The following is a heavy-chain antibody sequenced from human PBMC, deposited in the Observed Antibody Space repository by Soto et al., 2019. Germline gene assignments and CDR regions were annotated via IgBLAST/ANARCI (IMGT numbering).Heavy chain of an antibody. J-gene: IGHJ3*02. V-gene: IGHV3-23*01. CDR3: AKGYCSSVSCHPPDGFDI. CDR2: ISGSGDTT. Sequence: GGSLRLSCADSGFTFSTYGVSCVRQAPGKGLQWVSTISGSGDTTYYADSVKGRFTISRDNSKNTLYLQMHSLRAEDTAVYYCAKGYCSSVSCHPPDGFDIWGQGTMVTVSS. D-gene: IGHD2-2*01. CDR1: GFTFSTYG.